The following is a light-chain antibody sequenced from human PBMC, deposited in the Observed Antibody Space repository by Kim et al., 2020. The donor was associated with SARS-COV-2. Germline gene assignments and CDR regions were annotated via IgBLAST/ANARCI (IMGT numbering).Light chain of an antibody. V-gene: IGKV3-20*01. CDR3: QQYGSTPLT. CDR2: AAS. Sequence: EIVLTQSPGILSLSPGESVTLSCRASESVSTSYLAWYQQRSGQAPRLLIYAASSRATGIPDRFSGRGSGTAFILTISRVEPEDSAVYYCQQYGSTPLTFGHGTRLEIK. CDR1: ESVSTSY. J-gene: IGKJ5*01.